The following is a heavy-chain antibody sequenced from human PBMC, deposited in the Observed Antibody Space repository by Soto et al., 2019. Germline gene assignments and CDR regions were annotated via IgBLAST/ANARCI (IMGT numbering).Heavy chain of an antibody. Sequence: SETLSLTCTVSGGSISSGGYYWSWIRQHPGKGLEWIGYIYYSGSTYYNPSLKSRVTISVDTSKNQFSLKLSSVTAADTAVYYCAREKLGRKGSGSYYHPYYFDYWGQGTLVTVSS. D-gene: IGHD3-10*01. CDR1: GGSISSGGYY. V-gene: IGHV4-31*03. CDR2: IYYSGST. CDR3: AREKLGRKGSGSYYHPYYFDY. J-gene: IGHJ4*02.